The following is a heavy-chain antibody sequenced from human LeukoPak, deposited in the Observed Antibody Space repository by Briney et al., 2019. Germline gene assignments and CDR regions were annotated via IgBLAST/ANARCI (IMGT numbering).Heavy chain of an antibody. J-gene: IGHJ4*02. CDR1: GFTLSSNY. CDR3: ARDIGGDEVAMATPLDF. V-gene: IGHV3-66*01. D-gene: IGHD5-24*01. CDR2: IYNIGST. Sequence: GGSLRLSCAASGFTLSSNYMSWVRQAPGKGLAWVSCIYNIGSTFYTDSVNGRFTISIDSSKNALFLQMNTMRAEDTAVYYCARDIGGDEVAMATPLDFWGQGTLVTVSS.